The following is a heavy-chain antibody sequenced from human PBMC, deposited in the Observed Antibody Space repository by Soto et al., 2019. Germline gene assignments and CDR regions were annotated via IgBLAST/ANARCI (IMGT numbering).Heavy chain of an antibody. J-gene: IGHJ4*02. D-gene: IGHD3-10*01. CDR2: ITDTGGDA. CDR3: ARGSTDSYPGSRIFDF. Sequence: GSLRLSCVASGLTFGSRAMSWVRQAPGEGLQWVSTITDTGGDAKYADSVRGRFVISRDNSKKTLYLQMTSLTAEDSAMYFCARGSTDSYPGSRIFDFWGRGTLVTVSS. CDR1: GLTFGSRA. V-gene: IGHV3-23*01.